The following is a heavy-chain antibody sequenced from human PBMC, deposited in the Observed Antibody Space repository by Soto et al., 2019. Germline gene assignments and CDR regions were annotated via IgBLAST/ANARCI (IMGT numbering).Heavy chain of an antibody. CDR3: ARFNYYGMDV. V-gene: IGHV1-3*01. Sequence: GASVKVSCKASGYSFISYAMHWVRQAPGQRLEWMGWINAGNGNTKYSQKFQGRVTITGDTSASTAYMDLGSLTSEDTAVYYCARFNYYGMDVWGQGTTVTVSS. CDR1: GYSFISYA. CDR2: INAGNGNT. J-gene: IGHJ6*02.